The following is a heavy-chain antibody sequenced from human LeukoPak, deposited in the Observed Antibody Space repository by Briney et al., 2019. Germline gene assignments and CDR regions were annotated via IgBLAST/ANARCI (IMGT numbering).Heavy chain of an antibody. D-gene: IGHD6-19*01. Sequence: PGGSLRLSCAASGFTFSSYWMHWVRQAPGKGLVWVSRINSDGSSTSYADSVKGRFTISRDNAKNTLYMQMNRLRAEDTAVYYCARTFRQWLVGGIDYWGQGTLVTVSS. CDR3: ARTFRQWLVGGIDY. J-gene: IGHJ4*02. CDR1: GFTFSSYW. CDR2: INSDGSST. V-gene: IGHV3-74*01.